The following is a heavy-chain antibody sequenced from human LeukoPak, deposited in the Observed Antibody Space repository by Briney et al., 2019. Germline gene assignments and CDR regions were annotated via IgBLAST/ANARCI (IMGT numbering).Heavy chain of an antibody. Sequence: SQTLSLTCTVSGGSISSGGYYWSWIRQHPGKGLEWIGYIYYSGSTYYNPSLKSRVTISVDTSKNQFSLKLSSVTAADTAVYYCARDSYYDNSGEGAFDIWGQGTMVTVSS. J-gene: IGHJ3*02. V-gene: IGHV4-31*03. CDR1: GGSISSGGYY. D-gene: IGHD3-22*01. CDR3: ARDSYYDNSGEGAFDI. CDR2: IYYSGST.